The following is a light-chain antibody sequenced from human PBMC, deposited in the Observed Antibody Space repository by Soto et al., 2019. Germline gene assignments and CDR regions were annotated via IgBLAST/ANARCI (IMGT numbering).Light chain of an antibody. CDR1: QSISTY. Sequence: DIQMTQSPSSLSASVGDRVTITCRASQSISTYLNWYQHKPGKAPKVLIYAVSSLQSGVPSRFSGSGSGTDFTLTITSLQPEDSATYYCLQDFNYPITFGQGTRLEIK. J-gene: IGKJ5*01. CDR3: LQDFNYPIT. V-gene: IGKV1-39*01. CDR2: AVS.